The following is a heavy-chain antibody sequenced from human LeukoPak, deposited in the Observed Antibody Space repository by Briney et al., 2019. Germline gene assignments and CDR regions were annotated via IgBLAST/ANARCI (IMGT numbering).Heavy chain of an antibody. CDR3: ARGPRISLVRGALELDY. CDR2: INYSGST. D-gene: IGHD3-10*01. V-gene: IGHV4-59*01. Sequence: SETLSLTCTVSGGSISSYHWNWIRQPPGKGLEWIGYINYSGSTNYNPSLKSRLTISVDTSKNQFSLKLSSVTAADTAVYYCARGPRISLVRGALELDYWGQGTLVTVSS. J-gene: IGHJ4*02. CDR1: GGSISSYH.